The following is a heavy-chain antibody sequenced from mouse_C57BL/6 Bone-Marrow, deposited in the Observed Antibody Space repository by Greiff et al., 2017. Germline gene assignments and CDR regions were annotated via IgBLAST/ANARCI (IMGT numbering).Heavy chain of an antibody. D-gene: IGHD1-1*01. Sequence: VQLKESGGGLVKPGGSLKLSCAASGFTFSDYGMHWVRQAPEKGLEWVAYISSGSSTIYYADTVKGRFTISRDNAKNTLFLQMTSLRSEDTAMYYCAKSYYYGTRGYWGQGTSVTVSS. V-gene: IGHV5-17*01. CDR3: AKSYYYGTRGY. J-gene: IGHJ4*01. CDR2: ISSGSSTI. CDR1: GFTFSDYG.